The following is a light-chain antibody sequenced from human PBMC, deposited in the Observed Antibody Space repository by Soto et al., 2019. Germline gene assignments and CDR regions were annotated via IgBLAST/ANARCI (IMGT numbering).Light chain of an antibody. V-gene: IGLV2-23*01. CDR3: STFVDTGTYL. J-gene: IGLJ1*01. CDR2: EGS. Sequence: RARAGPLPVSIVTSLTSSFTGTIIDVGSYNLVSWYQQHPGKAPKLMIYEGSKRPPGVSNRFSASKSGNPASLTISGLQSDDEADYYCSTFVDTGTYLFGSGTKV. CDR1: IIDVGSYNL.